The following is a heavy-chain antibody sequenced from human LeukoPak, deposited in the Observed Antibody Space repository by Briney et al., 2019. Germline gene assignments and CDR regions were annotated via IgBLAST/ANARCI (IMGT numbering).Heavy chain of an antibody. V-gene: IGHV3-23*01. J-gene: IGHJ4*02. Sequence: PGGSLRLSCAASGFTFSSYAMSWVRQAPGKGLEWVSATSGSGGSTYYADSVKGRFTISRDKTKNTLFLQMSSLRVEDTAVYYCARDREGYFGYWGQGTLVTVSS. CDR2: TSGSGGST. D-gene: IGHD3-10*01. CDR1: GFTFSSYA. CDR3: ARDREGYFGY.